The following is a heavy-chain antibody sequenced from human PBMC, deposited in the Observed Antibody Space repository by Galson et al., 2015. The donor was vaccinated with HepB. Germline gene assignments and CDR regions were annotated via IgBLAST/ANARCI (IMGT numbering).Heavy chain of an antibody. V-gene: IGHV3-21*01. CDR3: ARIMSGSYYSGFDY. J-gene: IGHJ4*02. CDR2: ISSSSSYI. CDR1: GFTFSSYS. Sequence: SLRLSCAASGFTFSSYSMNWVRQAPGKGLEWVSSISSSSSYIYYADSVEGRFTISRDNAKNSLYLQMNSLRAEDTAVYYCARIMSGSYYSGFDYWGQGTLVTVSS. D-gene: IGHD1-26*01.